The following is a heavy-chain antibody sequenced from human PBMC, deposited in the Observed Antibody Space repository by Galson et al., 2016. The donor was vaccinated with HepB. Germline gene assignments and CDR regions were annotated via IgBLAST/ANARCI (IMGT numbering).Heavy chain of an antibody. Sequence: SLRLSCAASGFTFNRYGMTWVRQVAGKGLESVATVSASGGGTWYADSVKGRFTVSRDNSENTLLLQMNSLRADDTAVYFCAKARGPTFHWYFELWGRGALVTVSS. CDR3: AKARGPTFHWYFEL. J-gene: IGHJ2*01. CDR1: GFTFNRYG. V-gene: IGHV3-23*01. CDR2: VSASGGGT.